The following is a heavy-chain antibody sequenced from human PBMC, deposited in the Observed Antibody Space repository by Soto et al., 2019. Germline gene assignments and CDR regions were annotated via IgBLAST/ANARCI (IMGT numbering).Heavy chain of an antibody. Sequence: QVQLQESGPGLVKPSETLSLSCTVSGGSINSYYWSWIRQSPGKRMEWIGYVHHSWGSSYNPSLQXXVXXSLDTSNSQFSLKVTSVTATDTAVYYCARQGFGPLHGLVDVWGQGTTVTVSS. J-gene: IGHJ6*02. CDR3: ARQGFGPLHGLVDV. D-gene: IGHD3-10*01. CDR2: VHHSWGS. V-gene: IGHV4-59*08. CDR1: GGSINSYY.